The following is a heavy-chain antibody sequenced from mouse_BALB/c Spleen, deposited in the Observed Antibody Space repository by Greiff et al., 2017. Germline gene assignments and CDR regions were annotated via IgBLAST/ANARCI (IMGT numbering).Heavy chain of an antibody. CDR1: GDSITSGN. J-gene: IGHJ2*01. CDR3: ASSSYCNNAVYFDY. CDR2: ISYSGST. D-gene: IGHD2-10*01. Sequence: EVKLVESGPSLVKPSQTLSLTCSVTGDSITSGNWNWVRKFPGNKLEYMGYISYSGSTYYNPSLKSRISITRDTSKNQYYLQLNSVTTEDTATYDCASSSYCNNAVYFDYWGQGTTLTVSS. V-gene: IGHV3-8*02.